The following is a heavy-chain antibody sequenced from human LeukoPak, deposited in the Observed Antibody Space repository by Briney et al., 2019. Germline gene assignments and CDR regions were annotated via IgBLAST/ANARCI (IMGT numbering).Heavy chain of an antibody. V-gene: IGHV3-23*01. J-gene: IGHJ4*02. CDR2: ISGRGGST. D-gene: IGHD2-15*01. CDR1: GFTFSSYA. Sequence: GGSLRLSCAASGFTFSSYAMSWVRQAPGKGLEWVSAISGRGGSTYYADSVKGRFTISRDNSKNTLYLQMNSLRAEDTAVYYCAKGYCSGGSCYAVFDYWGQGTLVTVSS. CDR3: AKGYCSGGSCYAVFDY.